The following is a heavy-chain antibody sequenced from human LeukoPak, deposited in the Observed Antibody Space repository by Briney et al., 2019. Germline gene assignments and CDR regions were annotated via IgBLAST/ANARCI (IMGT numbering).Heavy chain of an antibody. CDR3: ARTGDSSGYDDAFDI. V-gene: IGHV4-59*01. CDR1: GGSISSYY. D-gene: IGHD3-22*01. J-gene: IGHJ3*02. Sequence: SETLSLTCTVSGGSISSYYWSWFRQPPGKGLEWIGYIYYSGSTNYNPSLKSRVTISVDTSKNQFSLKLSSVTAADTAVYYCARTGDSSGYDDAFDIWGQGTMVTVSS. CDR2: IYYSGST.